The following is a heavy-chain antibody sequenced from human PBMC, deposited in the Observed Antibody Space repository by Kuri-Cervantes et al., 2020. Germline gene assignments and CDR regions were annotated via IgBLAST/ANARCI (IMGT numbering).Heavy chain of an antibody. CDR3: ARDKLGRSSSHLYYFDY. D-gene: IGHD6-6*01. CDR2: INPNSGGT. CDR1: GYTFSSYG. Sequence: ASVKVSCKASGYTFSSYGISWVRQAPGQGLEWMGWINPNSGGTNYAQKFQGRVTMTRDTSISTAYMELSRLRSDDTAVYYCARDKLGRSSSHLYYFDYWGQGTLVTVSS. V-gene: IGHV1-2*02. J-gene: IGHJ4*02.